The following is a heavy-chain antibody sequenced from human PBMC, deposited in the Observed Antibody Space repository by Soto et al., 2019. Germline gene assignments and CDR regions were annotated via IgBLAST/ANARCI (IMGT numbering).Heavy chain of an antibody. Sequence: PGGSLRLSCAASGFTFSSYSMNWVRQAPGKGLEWVSSISSSSSYIYYADSVKGRFTISRDNAKNSLYLQMNSLRAEDTAVYYCARDTPEVLPTHDQGPDYWGQGTLVTVSS. D-gene: IGHD3-16*01. CDR3: ARDTPEVLPTHDQGPDY. V-gene: IGHV3-21*01. CDR2: ISSSSSYI. CDR1: GFTFSSYS. J-gene: IGHJ4*02.